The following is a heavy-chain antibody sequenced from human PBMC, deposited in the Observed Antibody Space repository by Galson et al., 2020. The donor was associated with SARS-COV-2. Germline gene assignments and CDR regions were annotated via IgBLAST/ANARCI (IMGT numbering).Heavy chain of an antibody. CDR2: ISSNGASM. V-gene: IGHV3-9*01. CDR1: GFTFENFA. Sequence: TGGSLRLSCAASGFTFENFAMHWVRQAPGKGLELVSYISSNGASMGYADSVRGRFTISRDNTKDSLFLQMNSLRVEDTALYYCAKLPCSGKACYTEVHLDAFDIWGQGTMVTVSS. D-gene: IGHD3-16*02. CDR3: AKLPCSGKACYTEVHLDAFDI. J-gene: IGHJ3*02.